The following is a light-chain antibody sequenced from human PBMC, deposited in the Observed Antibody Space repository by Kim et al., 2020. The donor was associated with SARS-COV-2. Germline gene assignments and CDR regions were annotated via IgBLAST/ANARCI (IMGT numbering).Light chain of an antibody. CDR1: QSIGRW. Sequence: DIQMTQSPSTLSASVGDRVTITCRASQSIGRWLAWYQQKPGKAPKLLIYKASSLESGVPSRFSGSGSGTEFTLTISSLQPDDFATYYCQQYNSYPYTFGQGTKLEI. J-gene: IGKJ2*01. CDR2: KAS. V-gene: IGKV1-5*03. CDR3: QQYNSYPYT.